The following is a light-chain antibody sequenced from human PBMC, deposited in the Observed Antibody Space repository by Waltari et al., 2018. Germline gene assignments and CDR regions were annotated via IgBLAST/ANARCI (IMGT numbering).Light chain of an antibody. CDR3: LQDYNYPWT. J-gene: IGKJ1*01. CDR1: QGIRND. CDR2: AAS. Sequence: AIQMTQSPSSLSASVGDRVTITCRASQGIRNDLGWYQQKLGKAPTLLIYAASSLHSGVPSRFSGSGSGTYFTLTISSLQPEDFATYYCLQDYNYPWTFGQGTKVEIK. V-gene: IGKV1-6*01.